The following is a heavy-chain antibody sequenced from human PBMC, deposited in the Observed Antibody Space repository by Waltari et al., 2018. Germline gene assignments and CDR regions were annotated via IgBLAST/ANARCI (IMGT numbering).Heavy chain of an antibody. D-gene: IGHD1-1*01. CDR3: ARGSSAGAGTMYFDY. Sequence: QVQLQESGPGLVKPSETLSLTCTVSGDSVSNYYWSWIRRSPGKGLEWIGYVFRSESTQNHPSLRGRVPISVATSQNQFSLKMTAVSAADTAIYYCARGSSAGAGTMYFDYWGRGTLVTVSS. V-gene: IGHV4-59*02. CDR1: GDSVSNYY. J-gene: IGHJ4*02. CDR2: VFRSEST.